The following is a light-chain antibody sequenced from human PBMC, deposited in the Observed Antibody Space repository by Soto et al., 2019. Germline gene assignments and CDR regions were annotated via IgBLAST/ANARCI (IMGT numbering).Light chain of an antibody. CDR2: EVT. V-gene: IGLV2-14*01. Sequence: QSALTQPASVSGSPGQSITISCTGTSSDVGGYNYVSWYQQHPGKAPKLMIYEVTNRPSGVSNRFSGSRSGNTASLTISGLRAEDEADYYCSSYRYGVTLVVFGGGTKLTVL. CDR1: SSDVGGYNY. CDR3: SSYRYGVTLVV. J-gene: IGLJ2*01.